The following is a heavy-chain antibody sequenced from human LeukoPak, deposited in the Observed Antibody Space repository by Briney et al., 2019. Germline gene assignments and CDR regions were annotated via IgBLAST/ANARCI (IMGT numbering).Heavy chain of an antibody. D-gene: IGHD6-13*01. Sequence: ASVKVSCKASGGTFSSYAISWVRQAPGQGLEWMGWISAYNGNTNYAQKLQGRVTMTTDTSTSTAYMELRSLRSDDTAVYYCARDRGIAAAGTGLGYWGQGTLVTVSS. CDR1: GGTFSSYA. V-gene: IGHV1-18*01. CDR3: ARDRGIAAAGTGLGY. CDR2: ISAYNGNT. J-gene: IGHJ4*02.